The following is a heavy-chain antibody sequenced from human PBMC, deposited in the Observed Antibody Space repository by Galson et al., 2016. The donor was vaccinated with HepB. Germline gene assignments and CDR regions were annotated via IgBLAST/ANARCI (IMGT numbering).Heavy chain of an antibody. J-gene: IGHJ4*02. D-gene: IGHD1/OR15-1a*01. CDR3: AKGTTLQVHFGYFDH. CDR1: GFTFSSYA. Sequence: SLRLSCAASGFTFSSYAMTWVRQAPGKGLEWVSVITSGGSTYYAASVKGRFTISRDNSKNTLYVQMNNLGAEDTAVYYCAKGTTLQVHFGYFDHWGQGTLVTVSS. CDR2: ITSGGST. V-gene: IGHV3-23*01.